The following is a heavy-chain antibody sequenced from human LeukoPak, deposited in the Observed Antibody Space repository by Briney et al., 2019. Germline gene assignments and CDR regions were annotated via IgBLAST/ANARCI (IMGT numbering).Heavy chain of an antibody. Sequence: SETLTLTCTVSGGSISSSSYYWAWIRQPPGKGLEWIGSIYYTGSTYYNPSLKSRVTISVDTSKNQFSLRLSSVTAADTTVYYCARDYRLTQIQYWGQGTLVTVSS. CDR1: GGSISSSSYY. V-gene: IGHV4-39*07. J-gene: IGHJ1*01. D-gene: IGHD1-26*01. CDR3: ARDYRLTQIQY. CDR2: IYYTGST.